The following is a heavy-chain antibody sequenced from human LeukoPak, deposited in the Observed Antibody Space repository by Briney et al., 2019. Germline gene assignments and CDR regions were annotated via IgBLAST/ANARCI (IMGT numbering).Heavy chain of an antibody. Sequence: GGSLRLSCAVSGFTFSDYTMNWVRQAPGKGREWVSSISGHTDDRYYADSVKGRFTVSRDNAKNSLYLQMDSLRAEDTAVYYCASTTRRWRLDYWGQGTLVTVSS. V-gene: IGHV3-21*01. CDR2: ISGHTDDR. CDR3: ASTTRRWRLDY. J-gene: IGHJ4*02. D-gene: IGHD2-21*02. CDR1: GFTFSDYT.